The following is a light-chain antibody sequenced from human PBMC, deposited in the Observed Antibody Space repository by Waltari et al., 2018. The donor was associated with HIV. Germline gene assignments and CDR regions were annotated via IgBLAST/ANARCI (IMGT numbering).Light chain of an antibody. J-gene: IGLJ2*01. CDR3: SSYTDNSTLI. V-gene: IGLV2-14*03. Sequence: QSALTQPASVSGSPGQSITLSCTGTSRDIGDYDYVSWYQQYPGRPPKLILYDVDKWPSGISSRFSGSKSDNTASLTISGLQAEDEADYYCSSYTDNSTLIFGGGTKVTVL. CDR2: DVD. CDR1: SRDIGDYDY.